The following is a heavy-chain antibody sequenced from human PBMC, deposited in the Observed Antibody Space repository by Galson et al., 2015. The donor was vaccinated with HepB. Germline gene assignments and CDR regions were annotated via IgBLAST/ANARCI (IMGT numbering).Heavy chain of an antibody. CDR3: ARYSSGWYYFDY. J-gene: IGHJ4*02. CDR2: IDPGESYT. CDR1: GYSFTSYW. Sequence: QSGAEVKKPGESLRISCKGSGYSFTSYWISWVRQMPGKGLEWMGRIDPGESYTNYSPSFQGQVTISADKSTSTAYLQWSSLKASETAMYYCARYSSGWYYFDYWGQGTLVTVSS. D-gene: IGHD6-19*01. V-gene: IGHV5-10-1*01.